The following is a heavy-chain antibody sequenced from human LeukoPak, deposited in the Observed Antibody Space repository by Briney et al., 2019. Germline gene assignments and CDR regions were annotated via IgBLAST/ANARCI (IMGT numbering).Heavy chain of an antibody. Sequence: SETLSLTCTVSGGSISSGGYYWSWIRQPPGKGLEWIGYIYHSGSTYYNPSLKSRVTISVDRSKNQFSLKLSSVTAADTAVYYCAREMGDGDAPYFDYWGQGTLVTVSS. V-gene: IGHV4-30-2*01. D-gene: IGHD3-16*01. CDR1: GGSISSGGYY. J-gene: IGHJ4*02. CDR2: IYHSGST. CDR3: AREMGDGDAPYFDY.